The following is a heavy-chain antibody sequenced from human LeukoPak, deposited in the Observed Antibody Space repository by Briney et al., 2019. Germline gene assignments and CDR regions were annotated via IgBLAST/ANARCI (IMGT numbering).Heavy chain of an antibody. Sequence: SGGSLRLSCAASGFAFSSYSMNWVRQAPGKGLEWVSYIGTSSSPNYYADSVKGRFTISRDNDKNSIYLQMDSLGDEDTAVYYCARGDRGLSPDYWGQGTLVTVSS. D-gene: IGHD5-12*01. CDR1: GFAFSSYS. V-gene: IGHV3-48*02. CDR2: IGTSSSPN. J-gene: IGHJ4*02. CDR3: ARGDRGLSPDY.